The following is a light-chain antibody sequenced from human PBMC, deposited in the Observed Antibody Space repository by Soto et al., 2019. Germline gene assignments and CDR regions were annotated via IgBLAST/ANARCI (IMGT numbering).Light chain of an antibody. CDR1: QSISSS. V-gene: IGKV3-15*01. CDR2: GAS. J-gene: IGKJ4*01. CDR3: QQYYNWPLT. Sequence: EIVMTQSPATLSVSPGERATLSCRASQSISSSLGWYQQRPGQAPRLVISGASTRATGIPARFSGSASGTEFTLTISSLQPEDFGVYYCQQYYNWPLTFGGGTKVEIK.